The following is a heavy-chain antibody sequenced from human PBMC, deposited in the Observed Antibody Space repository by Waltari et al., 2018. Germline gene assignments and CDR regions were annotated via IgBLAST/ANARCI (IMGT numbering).Heavy chain of an antibody. V-gene: IGHV4-4*07. CDR3: ARDAVVGAGMHHDAFDI. D-gene: IGHD1-26*01. CDR2: IYTSGST. J-gene: IGHJ3*02. Sequence: QVQLQESGPGLVKPSETLSLTCTVSGGSISSYYWSWIRQPAGKGLEWIGRIYTSGSTNYNPSLKSRVTMSVDTSKNQFSLKLSSVTAADTAVYYCARDAVVGAGMHHDAFDIWGQGTMVTVSS. CDR1: GGSISSYY.